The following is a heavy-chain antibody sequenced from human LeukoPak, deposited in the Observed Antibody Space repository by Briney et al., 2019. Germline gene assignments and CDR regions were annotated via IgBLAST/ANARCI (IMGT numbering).Heavy chain of an antibody. J-gene: IGHJ5*02. CDR3: AKDKYSSSWYWDWFDP. V-gene: IGHV3-23*01. D-gene: IGHD6-13*01. Sequence: GGSLRLSCAASGFTFSSNAMSWVRQAPGKGLEWVSAISGSGGSTYYADSVKGRFTISRDNSKNTLYLQMNSLRAEDTAVYYCAKDKYSSSWYWDWFDPWGQGILVTVSS. CDR2: ISGSGGST. CDR1: GFTFSSNA.